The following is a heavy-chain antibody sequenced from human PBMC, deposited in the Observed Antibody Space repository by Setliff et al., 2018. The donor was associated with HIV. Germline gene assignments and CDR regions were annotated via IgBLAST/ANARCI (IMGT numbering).Heavy chain of an antibody. D-gene: IGHD6-13*01. V-gene: IGHV4-38-2*01. Sequence: PSETLRLSCAASGFTFSTYAMGWVRQPPGKGLEWVGSIYHSGSTYDSPSLKSRVTISVDTSKNQFSLKLSSVTAADTAIYYCARTYSSNWYIDYWGQGTLVTVSS. J-gene: IGHJ4*02. CDR2: IYHSGST. CDR1: GFTFSTYA. CDR3: ARTYSSNWYIDY.